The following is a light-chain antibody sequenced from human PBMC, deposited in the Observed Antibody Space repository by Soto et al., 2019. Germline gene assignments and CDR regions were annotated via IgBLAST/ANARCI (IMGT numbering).Light chain of an antibody. J-gene: IGLJ1*01. CDR2: YDD. Sequence: QSALTQPPSVSEAPRQRVTISCSGSSSNIGNNAVNWYQQLPGKATKLLIYYDDLLPSGVSDRFSGSKSGTSASLAISGLQSEDEADYYCAAWDASRTGYVFGTGTKVTVL. CDR1: SSNIGNNA. V-gene: IGLV1-36*01. CDR3: AAWDASRTGYV.